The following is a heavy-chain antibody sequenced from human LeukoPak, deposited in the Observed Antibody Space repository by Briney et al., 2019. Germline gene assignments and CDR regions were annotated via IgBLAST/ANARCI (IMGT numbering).Heavy chain of an antibody. D-gene: IGHD5-12*01. Sequence: GESLKISCKGSRNSFSKYWIGWVRQMPGKGLEWMAIIYPSDSDTKYSPSFQGRVTISADKSIDTAYLQWTSLRASDTAMYYCATSPPDTGSDPFDSWGQGTLVTVSS. V-gene: IGHV5-51*01. CDR2: IYPSDSDT. CDR3: ATSPPDTGSDPFDS. J-gene: IGHJ4*02. CDR1: RNSFSKYW.